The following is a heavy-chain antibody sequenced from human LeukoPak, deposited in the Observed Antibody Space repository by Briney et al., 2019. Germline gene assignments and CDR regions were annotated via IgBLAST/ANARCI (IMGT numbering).Heavy chain of an antibody. CDR2: IYYSGST. CDR1: GGSISSYY. J-gene: IGHJ5*02. CDR3: ARGRVTMVRGVPTNWFDP. V-gene: IGHV4-59*01. D-gene: IGHD3-10*01. Sequence: PSETLSLTCTVSGGSISSYYWSWIRQPPGKGLEWIGYIYYSGSTNYNPSLKSRVTISVDTSKNQFSLKLSSVTAAATAVYYCARGRVTMVRGVPTNWFDPWGQGTLVTVSS.